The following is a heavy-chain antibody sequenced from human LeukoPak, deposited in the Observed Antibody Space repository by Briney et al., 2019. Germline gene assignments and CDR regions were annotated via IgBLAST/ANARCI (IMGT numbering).Heavy chain of an antibody. CDR1: GFTFDDYA. V-gene: IGHV3-9*01. Sequence: PGGSLRLSCAASGFTFDDYAMHWVRHAPGKGLEWVSGISWNSGSIGYADSVKGRFTISRDNAKNSLYLQMNSLRAEDTALYYCAKDLWFGEFLFDYWGQGTLVTVSS. D-gene: IGHD3-10*01. J-gene: IGHJ4*02. CDR2: ISWNSGSI. CDR3: AKDLWFGEFLFDY.